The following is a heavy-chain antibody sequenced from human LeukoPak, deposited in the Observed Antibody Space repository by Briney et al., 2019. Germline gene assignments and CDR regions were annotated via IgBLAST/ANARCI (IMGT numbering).Heavy chain of an antibody. D-gene: IGHD3-22*01. Sequence: PSQTLSLTCTVSGGSISSGGYYWSWIRQHPGKGLKWIGYIYYSGSTYYNPSLKSRVTISVDTSKNQFSLKLSSVTAADTAVYYCARGLSGYYDSSGYYHLDYWGQGTLVTVSS. V-gene: IGHV4-31*03. CDR2: IYYSGST. CDR1: GGSISSGGYY. CDR3: ARGLSGYYDSSGYYHLDY. J-gene: IGHJ4*02.